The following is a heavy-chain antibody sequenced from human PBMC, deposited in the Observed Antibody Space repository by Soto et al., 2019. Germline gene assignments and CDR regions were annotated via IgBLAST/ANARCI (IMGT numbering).Heavy chain of an antibody. CDR2: IYYNGAT. CDR3: ARQGFGTIHGLVEV. V-gene: IGHV4-39*01. J-gene: IGHJ6*02. D-gene: IGHD3-10*01. Sequence: SETLSLTCTVSGGSISSSSYYWGWIRQPPGKGLEWIGNIYYNGATSYNPSLKSRITISIDASKSQFSLKLNSATAADTAVYYCARQGFGTIHGLVEVWGQGTTVTVSS. CDR1: GGSISSSSYY.